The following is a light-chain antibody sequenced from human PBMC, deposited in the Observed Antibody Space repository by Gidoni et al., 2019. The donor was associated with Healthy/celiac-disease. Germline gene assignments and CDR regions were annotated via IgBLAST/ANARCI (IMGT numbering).Light chain of an antibody. CDR2: WAS. J-gene: IGKJ3*01. CDR3: QQYYSIPFT. CDR1: QSVFFSSNNKNY. Sequence: DIVMTQSPDSLAVSLGERATINCKSSQSVFFSSNNKNYLAWYQQKPGQPPSLLIYWASTRESGVPDRFSGSGSGTDFTLTISSLQAEDVAVYYCQQYYSIPFTFXPXTKVDIK. V-gene: IGKV4-1*01.